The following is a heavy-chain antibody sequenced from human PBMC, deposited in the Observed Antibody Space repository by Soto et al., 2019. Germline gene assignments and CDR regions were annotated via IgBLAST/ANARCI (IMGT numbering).Heavy chain of an antibody. Sequence: VASVKVSCKASGYTFTGYAIHWVRQAPGQRLEWMGWINAGNGNTKYSQKFQGRVTITRDTSASTAYMELSSLRSEDTAVYYCARAPYLAAPGSLDYWGQGTLVTVSS. CDR1: GYTFTGYA. V-gene: IGHV1-3*01. D-gene: IGHD6-13*01. CDR3: ARAPYLAAPGSLDY. J-gene: IGHJ4*02. CDR2: INAGNGNT.